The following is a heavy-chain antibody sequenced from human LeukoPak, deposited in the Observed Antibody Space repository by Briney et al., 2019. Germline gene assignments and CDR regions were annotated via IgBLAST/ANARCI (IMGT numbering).Heavy chain of an antibody. V-gene: IGHV3-53*01. CDR1: GFTVSGVY. CDR3: ASRPRDAAALDY. Sequence: PGGSLRLSGVASGFTVSGVYMRWVRQAPGEGGDWVSVIYSDDSTYYADSGKGRFTISRDNSKNTLNLQMNSLRAEATAVYYCASRPRDAAALDYWGQGTLVTVSS. J-gene: IGHJ4*02. D-gene: IGHD6-13*01. CDR2: IYSDDST.